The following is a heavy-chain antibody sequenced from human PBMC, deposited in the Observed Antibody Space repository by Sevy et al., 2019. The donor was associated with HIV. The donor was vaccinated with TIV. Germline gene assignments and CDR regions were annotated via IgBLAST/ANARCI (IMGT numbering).Heavy chain of an antibody. J-gene: IGHJ4*02. V-gene: IGHV4-39*01. CDR3: ARFQRSSGYFDY. CDR2: IYYSGST. D-gene: IGHD3-22*01. Sequence: SETLSLTCTVSGGSISSSSYYWGWIRQPPGKGLEWIGSIYYSGSTYYNPSLKSRVTISVDTSKNQFSLKLSSVTAADTAVYYCARFQRSSGYFDYLGQGTLVTVSS. CDR1: GGSISSSSYY.